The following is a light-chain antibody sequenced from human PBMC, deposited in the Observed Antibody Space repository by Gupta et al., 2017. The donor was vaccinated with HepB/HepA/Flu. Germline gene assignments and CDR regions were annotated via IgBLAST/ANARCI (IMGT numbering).Light chain of an antibody. Sequence: QSALTQPRSVSGSPGQSVTISCTGTSSDVGDYAYVSWYQQRPGKAPKLIIYNVSQRPSGVPDRSSGSKSGNTASLTISGLQAEDEADYYCCSYAGDYTYVFGTGTKVTVL. CDR3: CSYAGDYTYV. J-gene: IGLJ1*01. CDR2: NVS. CDR1: SSDVGDYAY. V-gene: IGLV2-11*01.